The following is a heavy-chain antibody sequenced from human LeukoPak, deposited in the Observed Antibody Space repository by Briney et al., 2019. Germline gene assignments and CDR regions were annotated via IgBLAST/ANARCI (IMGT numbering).Heavy chain of an antibody. CDR2: ISAYNGNT. J-gene: IGHJ4*02. D-gene: IGHD6-19*01. V-gene: IGHV1-18*01. CDR1: GYTFTSYG. CDR3: ARIYKGAVAGPFDY. Sequence: ASVKVSCKASGYTFTSYGISWVRQAPGQGLEWTGWISAYNGNTNYAQKLQGRVTMTTDTSTSTAYMELRGLRSDDTAVYYCARIYKGAVAGPFDYWGQGTLVTVSS.